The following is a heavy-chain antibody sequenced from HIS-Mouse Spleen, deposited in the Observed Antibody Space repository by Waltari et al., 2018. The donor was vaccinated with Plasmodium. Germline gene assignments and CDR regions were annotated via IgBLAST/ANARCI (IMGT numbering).Heavy chain of an antibody. V-gene: IGHV4-34*01. CDR2: INHSGST. CDR3: ARGGAMVRDYYFDY. Sequence: VQLQQLCAGLLKPSETLSLTRAAHGGSFSGYVCSLIRQPPRKGLEWIGEINHSGSTNYNPSLKSRVTISVDTAKNQFSLKLSSVTAADTAVYYCARGGAMVRDYYFDYWGQGTLVTVSS. J-gene: IGHJ4*02. CDR1: GGSFSGYV. D-gene: IGHD3-10*01.